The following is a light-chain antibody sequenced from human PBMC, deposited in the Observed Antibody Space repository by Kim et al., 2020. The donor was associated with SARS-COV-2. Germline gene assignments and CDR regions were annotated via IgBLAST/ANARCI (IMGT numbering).Light chain of an antibody. CDR1: QTVLKTSGYRNY. CDR2: WAS. Sequence: DIVMTQSPDSLAVSLGERATINCKSSQTVLKTSGYRNYLAWYHQKPGQPPKLLIYWASTRESGVPDRFSASGSGTDFTLSISSLQAEDVGVYYCQQYSATPWTFGQGTKVDIK. V-gene: IGKV4-1*01. CDR3: QQYSATPWT. J-gene: IGKJ1*01.